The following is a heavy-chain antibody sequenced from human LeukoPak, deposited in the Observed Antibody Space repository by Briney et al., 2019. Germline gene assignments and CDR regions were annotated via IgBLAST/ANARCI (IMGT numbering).Heavy chain of an antibody. V-gene: IGHV3-43*01. D-gene: IGHD1-1*01. CDR1: GFTFDDYT. CDR2: ISWDGGST. CDR3: AKDMEGGLDY. J-gene: IGHJ4*02. Sequence: GGSLRLSCAASGFTFDDYTMHWVRLAPGKGLEWVSLISWDGGSTYYADSVKGRFTISRDNSKNSLYLQMNSLRTEDTALYYCAKDMEGGLDYWGQGTLVTVSS.